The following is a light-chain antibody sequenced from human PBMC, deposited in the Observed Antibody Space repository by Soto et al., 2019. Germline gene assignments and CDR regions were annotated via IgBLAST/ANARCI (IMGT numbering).Light chain of an antibody. CDR2: DAS. Sequence: EIVLTQSPATLSLSPGERATLSCRASQSVRTYLAWYQQKPGQAPRLLIYDASNRATDIPDRFSGSGSGTDFTLTISSLDPEDFAVDSCHQRSKWPLTFGGGTKVEIK. CDR3: HQRSKWPLT. CDR1: QSVRTY. V-gene: IGKV3-11*01. J-gene: IGKJ4*01.